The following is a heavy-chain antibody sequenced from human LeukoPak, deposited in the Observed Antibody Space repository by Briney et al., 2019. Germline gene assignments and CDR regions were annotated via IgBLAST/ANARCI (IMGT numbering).Heavy chain of an antibody. CDR2: IYTGGTT. Sequence: PSETLSLTCTVSGGTTSSHFWSWIRQPPGKGLEWIGNIYTGGTTNYNPSLKRGVTISIETSKKQLSLHLASVTAADTAVYYFTKATKWLAFSDWGRGTLVTVSS. CDR3: TKATKWLAFSD. D-gene: IGHD6-19*01. J-gene: IGHJ4*02. CDR1: GGTTSSHF. V-gene: IGHV4-59*11.